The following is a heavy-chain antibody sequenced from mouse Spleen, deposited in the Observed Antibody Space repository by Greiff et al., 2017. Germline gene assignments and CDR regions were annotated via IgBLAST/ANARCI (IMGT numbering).Heavy chain of an antibody. CDR3: ARKGIYYDYDGEAYYFDY. Sequence: VQLKQSGPELVKPGASVKISCKASGYSFTGYYMNWVKQSPEKSLEWIGEINPSTGGTTYNQKFKAKATLTVDKSSSTAYMQLKSLTSEDSAVYYCARKGIYYDYDGEAYYFDYWGQGTTLTVSS. V-gene: IGHV1-42*01. J-gene: IGHJ2*01. D-gene: IGHD2-4*01. CDR1: GYSFTGYY. CDR2: INPSTGGT.